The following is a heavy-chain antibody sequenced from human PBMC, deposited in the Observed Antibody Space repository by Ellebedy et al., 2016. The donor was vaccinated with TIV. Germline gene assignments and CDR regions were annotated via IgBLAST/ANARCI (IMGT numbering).Heavy chain of an antibody. Sequence: GESLKISXAASGFTFSSYSMNWVRQAPGKGLEWVSYISSSSSTIYYADSVKGRFTISRDNAKISLYLQMNSLRAEDTAVYYCARTPGIAAAGTDYYYGMDVWGQGTTVTVSS. J-gene: IGHJ6*02. CDR1: GFTFSSYS. CDR3: ARTPGIAAAGTDYYYGMDV. D-gene: IGHD6-13*01. CDR2: ISSSSSTI. V-gene: IGHV3-48*04.